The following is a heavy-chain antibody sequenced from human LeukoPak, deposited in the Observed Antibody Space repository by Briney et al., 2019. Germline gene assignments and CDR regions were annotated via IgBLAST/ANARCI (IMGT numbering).Heavy chain of an antibody. CDR3: ARAGYTISSYRFDY. J-gene: IGHJ4*02. D-gene: IGHD3-16*02. CDR2: IYTTGMT. V-gene: IGHV4-4*07. CDR1: GGSLNGYW. Sequence: PSETLSLTCSVSGGSLNGYWWSWIRQPAGKGLEFIGRIYTTGMTNYNPSLKSRVSMSVDTSKNTFSLELRSVTAADTAVYFCARAGYTISSYRFDYWGQGALVTVSS.